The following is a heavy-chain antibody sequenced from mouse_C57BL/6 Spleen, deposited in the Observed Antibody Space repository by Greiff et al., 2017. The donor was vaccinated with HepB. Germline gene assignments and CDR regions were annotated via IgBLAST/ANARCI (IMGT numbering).Heavy chain of an antibody. Sequence: GASVKMSCKASGYTFTSYTMHWVKQRPGQGLEWIGYINPSSGYTKYNQKFKDKATLTADKSSSTAYMQLSSLTSEDSAVYYCASTYYYAMDYWGQGTSVTVSS. J-gene: IGHJ4*01. CDR1: GYTFTSYT. V-gene: IGHV1-4*01. CDR2: INPSSGYT. CDR3: ASTYYYAMDY.